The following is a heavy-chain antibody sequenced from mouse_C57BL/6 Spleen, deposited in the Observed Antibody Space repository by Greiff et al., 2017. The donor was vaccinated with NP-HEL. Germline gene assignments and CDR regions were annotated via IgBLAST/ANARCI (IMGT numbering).Heavy chain of an antibody. D-gene: IGHD1-1*01. CDR1: GYTFTEYT. CDR3: AKHEEGYYYGRGFDY. V-gene: IGHV1-62-2*01. CDR2: FYPGSGSI. Sequence: VQLQQSGAELVKPGASVKLSCKASGYTFTEYTIHWVKQRSGQGLEWIGWFYPGSGSIKYNEKFKDKATLTADKSFSTVYMELSRLTSEDSAGYFCAKHEEGYYYGRGFDYWGQGTTLTVSS. J-gene: IGHJ2*01.